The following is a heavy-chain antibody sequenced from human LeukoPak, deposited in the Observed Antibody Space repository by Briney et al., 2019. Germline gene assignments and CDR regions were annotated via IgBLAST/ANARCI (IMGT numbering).Heavy chain of an antibody. D-gene: IGHD2-15*01. Sequence: GGSLRLSCAASGFTFSSYSMNWVRQAPGKGLEWVSYISSSSSTIYYADSVKGRFTISRDNAKNSLYLQMNSLRAEDTAVYYCAREVGSPAVRSAFDIWGQGTMVTVS. CDR2: ISSSSSTI. CDR3: AREVGSPAVRSAFDI. V-gene: IGHV3-48*04. CDR1: GFTFSSYS. J-gene: IGHJ3*02.